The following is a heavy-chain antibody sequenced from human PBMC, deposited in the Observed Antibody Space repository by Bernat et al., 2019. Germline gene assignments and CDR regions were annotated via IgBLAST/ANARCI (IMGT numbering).Heavy chain of an antibody. J-gene: IGHJ6*02. D-gene: IGHD3-16*01. CDR1: GYTFTSYY. CDR3: ARGERGGGMDV. Sequence: QVQLVQSGAEVKKPGASVKVSCKASGYTFTSYYMHWVRQAPGQGLEWMGIINPSGGSTSYAQKFQGRVTMTRDTSTSTVYMELSSLGAEDTAVYYCARGERGGGMDVWGQGTTVTVSS. V-gene: IGHV1-46*03. CDR2: INPSGGST.